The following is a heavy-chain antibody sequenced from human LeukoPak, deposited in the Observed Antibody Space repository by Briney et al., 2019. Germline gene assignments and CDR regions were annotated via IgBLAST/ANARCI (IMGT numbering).Heavy chain of an antibody. CDR2: IKSKANNYAT. J-gene: IGHJ5*02. Sequence: GGSLRLSCAASGFTFSGSTMHWVRRASGKGLEWVGRIKSKANNYATAYAASVKGRFTISRDDSKNTAYLQMSSLKAEDTAVYYCTRHDDVGVAAPNWFDPWGQGTLVTVSS. CDR3: TRHDDVGVAAPNWFDP. CDR1: GFTFSGST. V-gene: IGHV3-73*01. D-gene: IGHD2-15*01.